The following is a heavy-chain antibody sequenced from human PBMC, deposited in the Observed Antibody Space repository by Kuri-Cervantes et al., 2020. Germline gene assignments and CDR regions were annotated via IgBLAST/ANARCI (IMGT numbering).Heavy chain of an antibody. Sequence: GESLKISCAASGFTFSSYAMSWVRQAPGKGLEWVSAISGSGGSTYYADSVKGRFTISRDNSKNTLYLQINSLRAEDTAVYYCARTPSKRGSYFGHWFDPWGQGTLVTVSS. CDR3: ARTPSKRGSYFGHWFDP. V-gene: IGHV3-23*01. J-gene: IGHJ5*02. CDR2: ISGSGGST. CDR1: GFTFSSYA. D-gene: IGHD1-26*01.